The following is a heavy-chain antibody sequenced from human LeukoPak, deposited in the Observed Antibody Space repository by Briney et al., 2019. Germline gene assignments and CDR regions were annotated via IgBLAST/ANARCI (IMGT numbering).Heavy chain of an antibody. Sequence: ASVKVSCKASGGTFSSYAISWVRQAPGQGLEWMGGIIPIFGTANYAQKFQGRVTITADESTSTAYMELSSLRSEDTAVYYCARGPMVRGVPDYDYFDYWGQGTLVTVSS. CDR3: ARGPMVRGVPDYDYFDY. V-gene: IGHV1-69*13. D-gene: IGHD3-10*01. CDR1: GGTFSSYA. CDR2: IIPIFGTA. J-gene: IGHJ4*02.